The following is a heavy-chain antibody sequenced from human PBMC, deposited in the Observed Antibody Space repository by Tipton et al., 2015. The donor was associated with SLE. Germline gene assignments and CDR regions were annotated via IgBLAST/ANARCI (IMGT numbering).Heavy chain of an antibody. V-gene: IGHV4-34*01. CDR2: INHSGTT. D-gene: IGHD6-19*01. CDR1: DGSFSGYC. CDR3: ARDPFRGLAVAASAY. Sequence: TLSLTCAVYDGSFSGYCWSWIRQPPGKGLDWIGEINHSGTTNYDPSLKSRVTISVDTSKNQFSLNLSSVTAADTAVYYCARDPFRGLAVAASAYWGQGTLVTVSS. J-gene: IGHJ4*02.